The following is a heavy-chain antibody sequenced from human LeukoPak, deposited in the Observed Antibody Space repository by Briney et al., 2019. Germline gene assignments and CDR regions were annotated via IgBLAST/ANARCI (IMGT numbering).Heavy chain of an antibody. D-gene: IGHD3-10*01. J-gene: IGHJ4*02. V-gene: IGHV3-23*01. CDR2: ISGSGGST. Sequence: GGSLRLSCAASGFTFSSYAMSWVRQAPGKGLEWVSAISGSGGSTYYADSVKGRFTISRDNSKNTLYLQMNSLRAEDTAVYYCARDLFITMVRGAPLDYWGQGTLVTVSS. CDR1: GFTFSSYA. CDR3: ARDLFITMVRGAPLDY.